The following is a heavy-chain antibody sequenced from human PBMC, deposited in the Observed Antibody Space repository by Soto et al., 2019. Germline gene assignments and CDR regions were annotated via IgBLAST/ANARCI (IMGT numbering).Heavy chain of an antibody. Sequence: EVQLLESGGGLVQPGGSLRLSCAASGFTFSSYAMRWVRQAPGKGLEWVSDISGSGGITYYEDSVKGRFTISRDNSKNTLYLQMNSLRAEDTAVYYCARSAMVRGGGWFDPWGQGTLVTVSS. D-gene: IGHD3-10*01. CDR3: ARSAMVRGGGWFDP. CDR2: ISGSGGIT. J-gene: IGHJ5*02. CDR1: GFTFSSYA. V-gene: IGHV3-23*01.